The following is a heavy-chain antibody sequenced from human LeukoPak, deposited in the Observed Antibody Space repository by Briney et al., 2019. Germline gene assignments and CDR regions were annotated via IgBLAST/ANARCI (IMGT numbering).Heavy chain of an antibody. J-gene: IGHJ6*02. Sequence: SETLSLTCTVSGGSISSSSYYWGWIRHPPGKGLKWIGSIYYSGSTYYNPSLKSRVTISVDTSKNQFSLKLSSVTAADTAVYYCARDSSPLGDDILTGSTGGMDVWGQGTKVTVSS. CDR3: ARDSSPLGDDILTGSTGGMDV. CDR1: GGSISSSSYY. V-gene: IGHV4-39*07. D-gene: IGHD3-9*01. CDR2: IYYSGST.